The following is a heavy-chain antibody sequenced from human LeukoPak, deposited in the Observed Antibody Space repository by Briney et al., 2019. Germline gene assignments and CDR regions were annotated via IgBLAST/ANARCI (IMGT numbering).Heavy chain of an antibody. V-gene: IGHV3-53*01. CDR1: GFTVSANS. CDR2: IYSGTT. D-gene: IGHD4/OR15-4a*01. CDR3: ARRAGAYSHPYDY. Sequence: GGSLRLSCTVSGFTVSANSMSWVRQAPGEGLEWVSFIYSGTTHYSDSVKGRFTISRDNSKNTLYLQMNSLRAEDTAVYYCARRAGAYSHPYDYWGQGTLVTVSS. J-gene: IGHJ4*02.